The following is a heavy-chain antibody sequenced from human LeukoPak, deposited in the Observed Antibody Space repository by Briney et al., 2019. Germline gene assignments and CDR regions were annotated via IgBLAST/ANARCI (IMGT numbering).Heavy chain of an antibody. CDR1: AFIFSGHW. CDR3: ATVYSSSPLRPMDV. D-gene: IGHD2-2*01. V-gene: IGHV3-7*03. CDR2: IKEDGSER. Sequence: GGSLRLSCEGSAFIFSGHWMNWVRQTPGKGLEWVASIKEDGSERQYVDSVKGRFSISRDNTKGSLFLQLNSLRAEDTAVYYCATVYSSSPLRPMDVWGQGTTVTVSS. J-gene: IGHJ6*02.